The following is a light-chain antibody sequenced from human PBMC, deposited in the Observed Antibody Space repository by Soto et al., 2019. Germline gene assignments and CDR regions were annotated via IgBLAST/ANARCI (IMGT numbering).Light chain of an antibody. CDR1: QTVNNNS. CDR3: QQYGGSAPWT. Sequence: EIVLTQPPGPLSVSPGDRVTLSCRASQTVNNNSLAWYQQKPGQAPRLLINGASTPATGTQARFSGSGSGTHFTLTVSRLEPEDFAVYYCQQYGGSAPWTFGPGTKVDMK. V-gene: IGKV3-20*01. CDR2: GAS. J-gene: IGKJ1*01.